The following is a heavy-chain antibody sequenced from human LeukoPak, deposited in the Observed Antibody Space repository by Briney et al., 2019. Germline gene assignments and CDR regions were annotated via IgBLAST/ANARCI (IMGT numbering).Heavy chain of an antibody. CDR3: AKDHYGSGSDYFDY. CDR2: ISGSGGST. J-gene: IGHJ4*02. Sequence: QTGGSLRLSCAASGFTFSSYGMRWVRQAPGKGLEWVSAISGSGGSTYYADSVKGRFTISRDNSKNTLYLQMNSLRAEDTAVYYCAKDHYGSGSDYFDYWGQGTLVTVSS. V-gene: IGHV3-23*01. CDR1: GFTFSSYG. D-gene: IGHD3-10*01.